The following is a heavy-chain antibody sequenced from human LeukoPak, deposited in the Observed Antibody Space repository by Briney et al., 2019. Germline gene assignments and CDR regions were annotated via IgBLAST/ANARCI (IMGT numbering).Heavy chain of an antibody. Sequence: GRSLRLSCAASGFTFSSYSMNWVRQAPGKGLEWVSFISSSSSTIYYADSVKGRFTISIDNAKNSLYLQMNSLRAEDTAVYYCARDRGGSYSAIDYWGQGILVTVSS. CDR2: ISSSSSTI. V-gene: IGHV3-48*04. J-gene: IGHJ4*02. CDR3: ARDRGGSYSAIDY. D-gene: IGHD1-26*01. CDR1: GFTFSSYS.